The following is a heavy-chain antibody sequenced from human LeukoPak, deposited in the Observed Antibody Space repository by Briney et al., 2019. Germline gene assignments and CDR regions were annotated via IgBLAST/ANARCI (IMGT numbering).Heavy chain of an antibody. D-gene: IGHD2-8*01. J-gene: IGHJ6*03. CDR1: GFTFSSYG. Sequence: PGGSLRLSCAASGFTFSSYGMHWVRQAPGKGLEWVAFIRYDGSNKYYADSVKGRFTISRDNAKNSLYLQMNSLRAEDTAVYYCARDPTIVLMSYMDVWGKGTTVTVSS. CDR2: IRYDGSNK. CDR3: ARDPTIVLMSYMDV. V-gene: IGHV3-30*02.